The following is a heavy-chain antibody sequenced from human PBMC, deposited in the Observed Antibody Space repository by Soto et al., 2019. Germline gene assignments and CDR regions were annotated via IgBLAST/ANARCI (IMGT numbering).Heavy chain of an antibody. CDR1: GYTFNDSY. CDR3: ATSVNSAMAFDY. J-gene: IGHJ4*02. V-gene: IGHV1-46*02. Sequence: ASVTLSCTASGYTFNDSYMHWVRQAPVQGLEWMGIINPNGGSTTYAQRFRAGFTMTRDTSTSTVYMELSSLRSEDSAVYYCATSVNSAMAFDYWGQGTLVTVSS. CDR2: INPNGGST. D-gene: IGHD5-18*01.